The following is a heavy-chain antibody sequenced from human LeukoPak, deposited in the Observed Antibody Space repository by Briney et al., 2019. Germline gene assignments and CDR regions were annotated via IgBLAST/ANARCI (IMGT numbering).Heavy chain of an antibody. CDR2: IYQRGTT. CDR3: AGTPNWFDP. V-gene: IGHV4-39*07. D-gene: IGHD2-15*01. CDR1: GGSITSGSYY. Sequence: PSETLSLTCTISGGSITSGSYYWGWVRQSPGTGLEWIGSIYQRGTTYYNPSLMSRVTISLDTSNNQFSLKLSSVTAADTAVYYCAGTPNWFDPWGQGTLVTVSS. J-gene: IGHJ5*02.